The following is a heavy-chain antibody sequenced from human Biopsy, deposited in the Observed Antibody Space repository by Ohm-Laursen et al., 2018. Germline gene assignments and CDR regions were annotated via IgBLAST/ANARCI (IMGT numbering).Heavy chain of an antibody. Sequence: PSETLSLTCAVYGGSFNGYFWSWIRQPPGKGLEWIGDITQSGSTNYSPSLKSRVTISVDTAKKQFSLSLRSATAADTAVYYCARVPLPGIGAAYQGRFLYGMDVWGQGTTVSVSS. J-gene: IGHJ6*02. CDR2: ITQSGST. V-gene: IGHV4-34*01. D-gene: IGHD6-13*01. CDR3: ARVPLPGIGAAYQGRFLYGMDV. CDR1: GGSFNGYF.